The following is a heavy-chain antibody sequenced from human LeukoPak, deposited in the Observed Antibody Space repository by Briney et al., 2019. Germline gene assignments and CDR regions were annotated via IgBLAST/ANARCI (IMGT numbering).Heavy chain of an antibody. CDR3: ASGSYYNFGYFDY. CDR2: INSDGSRT. V-gene: IGHV3-74*01. D-gene: IGHD1-26*01. Sequence: GGSLRLSCAASGFTFSSYWMHWVRQAPGKGLVWVSRINSDGSRTSYADSVKGRFTISRDNAKNTLYLQMNSLRAEDTALYYCASGSYYNFGYFDYWGQGTLVTVSS. CDR1: GFTFSSYW. J-gene: IGHJ4*02.